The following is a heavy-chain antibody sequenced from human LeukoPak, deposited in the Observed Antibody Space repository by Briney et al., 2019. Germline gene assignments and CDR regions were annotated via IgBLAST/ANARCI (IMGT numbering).Heavy chain of an antibody. CDR2: IIPILGIA. CDR1: GGTFSSYA. V-gene: IGHV1-69*04. Sequence: VASVKDSCKASGGTFSSYAISWVRQAPGQGLEWMGRIIPILGIANYAQKFQGRVTITADKSTSTAYMELSSLRSEDTAVYYCARVSDSSSWYCWFDPWGQGTLVTVSS. J-gene: IGHJ5*02. D-gene: IGHD6-13*01. CDR3: ARVSDSSSWYCWFDP.